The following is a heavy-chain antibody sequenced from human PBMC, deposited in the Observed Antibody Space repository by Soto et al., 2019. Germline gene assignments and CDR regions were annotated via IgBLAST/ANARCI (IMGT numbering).Heavy chain of an antibody. CDR1: GYTFTSYG. D-gene: IGHD2-21*02. CDR2: ISAYNGNT. CDR3: ARDLALGYCGGDCYAFDI. J-gene: IGHJ3*02. Sequence: ASVKVSCKASGYTFTSYGISWVRQAPGQGLEWKGWISAYNGNTNYAQKLQGRVTMTTDTSTSTAYMELRSLRSDDTAVYYCARDLALGYCGGDCYAFDIWGQGTMVTVSS. V-gene: IGHV1-18*01.